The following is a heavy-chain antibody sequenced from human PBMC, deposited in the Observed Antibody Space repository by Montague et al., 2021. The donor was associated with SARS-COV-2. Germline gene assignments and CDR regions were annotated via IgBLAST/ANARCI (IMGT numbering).Heavy chain of an antibody. V-gene: IGHV4-39*01. CDR2: FNYSGST. D-gene: IGHD3-3*01. J-gene: IGHJ5*02. Sequence: SETLSLTCTVSGGSISNSSYYWGWIRQPPGKGLESFGSFNYSGSTNYTPPLKGPVTIAAARSKNQFSLRLSSATAADTAVYYCARHPHQQITIFGVVWEGNWLDPWGQGTLVTVSS. CDR3: ARHPHQQITIFGVVWEGNWLDP. CDR1: GGSISNSSYY.